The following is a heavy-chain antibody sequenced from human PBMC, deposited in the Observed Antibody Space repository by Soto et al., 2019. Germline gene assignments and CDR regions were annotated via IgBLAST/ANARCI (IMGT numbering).Heavy chain of an antibody. CDR1: GGSISSYY. V-gene: IGHV4-59*01. J-gene: IGHJ5*02. CDR3: ARYGTVVVVPAAKYNWFDP. CDR2: IYYSGST. D-gene: IGHD2-2*01. Sequence: VSLTCTVSGGSISSYYWSWIRQPPGKGLEWIGYIYYSGSTNYNPSLKSRVTISVDTSKNQFSLKLSSVTAADTAVYYCARYGTVVVVPAAKYNWFDPWGQGALVTISS.